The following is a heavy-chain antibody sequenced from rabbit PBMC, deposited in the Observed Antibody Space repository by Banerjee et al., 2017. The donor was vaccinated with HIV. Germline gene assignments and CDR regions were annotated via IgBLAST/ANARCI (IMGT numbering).Heavy chain of an antibody. D-gene: IGHD4-1*01. V-gene: IGHV1S45*01. CDR2: IYAGSSGNT. Sequence: QEQLEESGGDLVKPGASLTLTCTVSGFSFSSGYDMCWVRQAPGKGLEWIACIYAGSSGNTVYASWAKGRFTISKTSSTTVTLQMTSLTAADTATYFCARDLAGVIGWNFDLWGQGTLVTVS. J-gene: IGHJ4*01. CDR1: GFSFSSGYD. CDR3: ARDLAGVIGWNFDL.